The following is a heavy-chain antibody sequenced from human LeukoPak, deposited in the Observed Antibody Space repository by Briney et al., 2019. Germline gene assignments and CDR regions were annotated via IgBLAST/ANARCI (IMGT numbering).Heavy chain of an antibody. V-gene: IGHV3-33*06. CDR2: MFYDGSDK. D-gene: IGHD6-6*01. CDR3: AKDLAARPAYYYYMDV. CDR1: GFNFGGYG. J-gene: IGHJ6*03. Sequence: GRSLRLSCVASGFNFGGYGMHWVRQAPGKGLELGAVMFYDGSDKYYADSVKGRFTISRDNSKNTLYLQMNSLRAEDTAVYYCAKDLAARPAYYYYMDVWGKGTTVTVSS.